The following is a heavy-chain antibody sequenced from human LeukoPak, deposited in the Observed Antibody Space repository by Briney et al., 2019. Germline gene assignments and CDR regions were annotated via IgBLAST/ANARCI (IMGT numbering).Heavy chain of an antibody. V-gene: IGHV4-34*01. CDR2: INHSGST. D-gene: IGHD3-22*01. Sequence: PSETLSLTCAVYGGSFSVYYWSWIRQPPGKGLGWMGEINHSGSTNYNPSLKSRVTISVDTSKNQFSLKLSSVTAADTAVYYCARGGGITMIVVVSRPPYFDYWGQGTLVTVSS. CDR1: GGSFSVYY. CDR3: ARGGGITMIVVVSRPPYFDY. J-gene: IGHJ4*02.